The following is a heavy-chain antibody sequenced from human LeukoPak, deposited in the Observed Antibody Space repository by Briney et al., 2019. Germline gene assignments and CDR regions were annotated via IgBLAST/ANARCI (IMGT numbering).Heavy chain of an antibody. D-gene: IGHD4-23*01. V-gene: IGHV4-39*07. J-gene: IGHJ3*02. Sequence: SETLSLTCIVSGDSISSTKYFWGWIRQPPGKGLEWIGSVYYRGSTYYNPSLNSRVTTSVDTSKNQFSLQLNSVTPEDTAVYYCARGERWYQDDAFDIWGQGTMVTVSS. CDR1: GDSISSTKYF. CDR3: ARGERWYQDDAFDI. CDR2: VYYRGST.